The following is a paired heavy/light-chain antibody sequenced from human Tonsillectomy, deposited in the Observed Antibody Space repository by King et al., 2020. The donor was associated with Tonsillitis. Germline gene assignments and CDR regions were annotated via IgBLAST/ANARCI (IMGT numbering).Light chain of an antibody. CDR1: QSIDIF. CDR3: QQSYSGPRR. J-gene: IGKJ1*01. V-gene: IGKV1-39*01. Sequence: DIQMTQSPSSLSASLGDRVTITCRASQSIDIFLNWYQQEPGKAPKCLIYAASNLRSGVPGRFSGSGSGTDFTLTITNLQPEDFATYYCQQSYSGPRRFGHGTKV. CDR2: AAS.
Heavy chain of an antibody. D-gene: IGHD3-16*01. Sequence: QVQLQQWGAGLVKPSETMSLTCGFSGGSFSEIRDSYWTWIRQPPGKGLEWIGEINHDGSATYSPSLETRGTISVDTSRNNFSLKLRSVTVADTAIYYCARGGLGRALDVWGQGTAVTVSS. CDR1: GGSFSEIRDSY. CDR3: ARGGLGRALDV. V-gene: IGHV4-34*01. CDR2: INHDGSA. J-gene: IGHJ6*02.